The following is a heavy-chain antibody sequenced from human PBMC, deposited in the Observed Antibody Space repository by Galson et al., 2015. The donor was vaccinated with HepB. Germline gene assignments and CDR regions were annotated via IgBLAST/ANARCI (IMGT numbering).Heavy chain of an antibody. CDR2: ISAYNGNT. CDR1: GYTFTSYG. CDR3: ARDSAGYCTGGVCLPYYYYYYMDV. V-gene: IGHV1-18*01. J-gene: IGHJ6*03. Sequence: VKVSCKASGYTFTSYGISWVRQAPGQGLEWMGWISAYNGNTNYAQKLQGRVTMTTDTSTSTAYMELRSLRSDDTAVYYCARDSAGYCTGGVCLPYYYYYYMDVWGKGTTVTVSS. D-gene: IGHD2-8*02.